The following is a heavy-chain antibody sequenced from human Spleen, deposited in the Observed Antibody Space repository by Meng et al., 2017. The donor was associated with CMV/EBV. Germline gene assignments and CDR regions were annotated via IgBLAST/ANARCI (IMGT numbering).Heavy chain of an antibody. D-gene: IGHD2-2*02. CDR1: GGSFNGYY. V-gene: IGHV4-34*01. Sequence: SETLSLTCTVFGGSFNGYYWTWIRQPPGKGLDWIGKINHGGYTDYNPSLKSRVTISIDTSRNQFSLKLRSVTAVDTAVYYCATMRAATSCYRGSCSGYYFDYWGQGTRVTVSS. CDR3: ATMRAATSCYRGSCSGYYFDY. CDR2: INHGGYT. J-gene: IGHJ4*02.